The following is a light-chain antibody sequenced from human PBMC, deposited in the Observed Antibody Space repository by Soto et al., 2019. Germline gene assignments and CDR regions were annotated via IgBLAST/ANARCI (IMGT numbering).Light chain of an antibody. J-gene: IGKJ1*01. CDR3: QQSSNWPT. CDR2: DSS. V-gene: IGKV3-11*01. CDR1: QSVSSY. Sequence: EIVLTQSPATVSLSRMERATLCCRASQSVSSYLAWYQQKPGQARRLLTYDSSNSATGIPARFSGSGSGTYFTLTISSLETEDFAVYYCQQSSNWPTFGQGTKVDIK.